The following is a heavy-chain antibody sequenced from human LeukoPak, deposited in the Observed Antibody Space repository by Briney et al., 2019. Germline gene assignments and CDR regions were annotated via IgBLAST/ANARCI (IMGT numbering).Heavy chain of an antibody. CDR1: GYTFTSYG. D-gene: IGHD1-26*01. J-gene: IGHJ4*02. CDR3: ARGGWRSSGSYHDLIWTESRPGPDLDY. V-gene: IGHV1-18*01. CDR2: ISAYNGNT. Sequence: GASVKVSCKASGYTFTSYGISWVRQAPGQGLEWMGWISAYNGNTNYEQKLQGRVTMTTDTSTSTAYMELRSLRSDDTAVYYCARGGWRSSGSYHDLIWTESRPGPDLDYWGQGTLVTVSS.